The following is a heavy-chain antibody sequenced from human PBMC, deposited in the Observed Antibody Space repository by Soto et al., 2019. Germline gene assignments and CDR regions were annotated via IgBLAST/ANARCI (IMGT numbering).Heavy chain of an antibody. Sequence: LVNGDCKTAGDALSRYAISWGRKNTGQGLEWMGGIIPIFGTANYAQKFQGRVTITADESTSTAYMELSSLRSEDTAVYYCARRGYYDSSGSPQGPFDYWGQGTPVTVSS. CDR1: GDALSRYA. J-gene: IGHJ4*02. D-gene: IGHD3-22*01. CDR3: ARRGYYDSSGSPQGPFDY. V-gene: IGHV1-69*01. CDR2: IIPIFGTA.